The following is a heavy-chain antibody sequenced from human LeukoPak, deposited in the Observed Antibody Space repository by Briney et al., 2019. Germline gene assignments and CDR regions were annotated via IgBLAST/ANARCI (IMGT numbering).Heavy chain of an antibody. D-gene: IGHD6-13*01. CDR2: IRSKAYGGIT. J-gene: IGHJ4*02. CDR1: GFTFGDYA. V-gene: IGHV3-49*03. CDR3: TRGGSSWYLPPGLDDY. Sequence: GGSLRLSCTASGFTFGDYAMSWFRQAPGKGLEWVGFIRSKAYGGITEYAASVKGRFTISRDDSKSIAYLQMNSLKTEDTAVYYCTRGGSSWYLPPGLDDYWGQGTLVTVSS.